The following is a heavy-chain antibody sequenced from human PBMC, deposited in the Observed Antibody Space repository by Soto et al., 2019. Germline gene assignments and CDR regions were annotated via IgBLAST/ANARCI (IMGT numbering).Heavy chain of an antibody. J-gene: IGHJ5*02. Sequence: SVKVSCKASGGAFSSYTISWVRQAPGQGLEWMGRIIPILGIANYAQKFQGRVTITADKSTSTAYMELSSLRSEDTAVYYCARDQTAGDWFDPWGQGTLVTVSS. CDR3: ARDQTAGDWFDP. D-gene: IGHD2-21*02. CDR2: IIPILGIA. V-gene: IGHV1-69*04. CDR1: GGAFSSYT.